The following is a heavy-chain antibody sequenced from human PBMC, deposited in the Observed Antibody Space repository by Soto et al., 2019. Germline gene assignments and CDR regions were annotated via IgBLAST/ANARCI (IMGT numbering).Heavy chain of an antibody. D-gene: IGHD3-10*01. J-gene: IGHJ4*02. CDR3: VPGGVGELYDY. Sequence: EVQLVESGGGLVKTGGSLRLSCATSGFTFSSYSMNWVRQAPGKRLEWVSSISSSSSYIYYADLVKGRFTISRDNAKNSLYLQMNSLRAEDTAVYYCVPGGVGELYDYWGQGTLVTVSS. V-gene: IGHV3-21*01. CDR1: GFTFSSYS. CDR2: ISSSSSYI.